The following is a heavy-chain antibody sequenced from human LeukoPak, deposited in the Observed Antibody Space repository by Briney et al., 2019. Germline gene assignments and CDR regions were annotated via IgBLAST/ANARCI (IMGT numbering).Heavy chain of an antibody. CDR2: INHSGST. D-gene: IGHD5-18*01. J-gene: IGHJ3*02. Sequence: SETLSLTCAVYGGSFSGYYWSWIRQPPGKGLEWIGEINHSGSTNYNPSLKSRVSISVDTSKGQFSLKLSSVTAADTAVYYCARQSPRQLRDAFDIWGQGTMVTVSS. V-gene: IGHV4-34*01. CDR1: GGSFSGYY. CDR3: ARQSPRQLRDAFDI.